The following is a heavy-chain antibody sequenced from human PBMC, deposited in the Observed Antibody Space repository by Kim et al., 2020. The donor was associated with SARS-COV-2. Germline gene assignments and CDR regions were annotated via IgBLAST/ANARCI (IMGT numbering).Heavy chain of an antibody. D-gene: IGHD2-15*01. J-gene: IGHJ5*02. CDR3: ASQPRRGHIVARPDWFDP. CDR1: GGSISSSSYY. CDR2: IYYSGST. Sequence: SETLSLTCTVAGGSISSSSYYWGWIRQPPGKGLEWIGSIYYSGSTYYNPSLKSRDTISVDTSKNKFSLKLRYVTAADTAVYYCASQPRRGHIVARPDWFDPWGQGTLVTVSS. V-gene: IGHV4-39*01.